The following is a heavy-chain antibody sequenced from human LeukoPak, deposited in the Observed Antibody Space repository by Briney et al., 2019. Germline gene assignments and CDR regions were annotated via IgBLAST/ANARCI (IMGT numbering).Heavy chain of an antibody. D-gene: IGHD3-22*01. V-gene: IGHV3-7*01. CDR2: IRQDGTDK. CDR1: GFTFSSYW. J-gene: IGHJ4*02. CDR3: ARDPAYDSSGYQDFDY. Sequence: GGSLRLSCAASGFTFSSYWMNWVRQAPGKGLEWVANIRQDGTDKYYVDSVKGRFTISRDNAKNSLYLQMNSLRAEDTAVYYCARDPAYDSSGYQDFDYWGQGTLVTVSS.